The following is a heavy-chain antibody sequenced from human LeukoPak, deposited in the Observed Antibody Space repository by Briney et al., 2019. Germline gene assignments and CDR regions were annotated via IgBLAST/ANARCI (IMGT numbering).Heavy chain of an antibody. V-gene: IGHV3-23*01. CDR1: GFTFTTYW. D-gene: IGHD5-18*01. CDR3: ATYRQVMLPFES. J-gene: IGHJ4*02. CDR2: IFQGGGEI. Sequence: PGGSLRLSCAASGFTFTTYWMSWVRQAPGKGLEWVSSIFQGGGEIHYADSVRGRFTISRDNSRSTLFLQMNSLRAEDTAIYYCATYRQVMLPFESWGQGTLVTVSS.